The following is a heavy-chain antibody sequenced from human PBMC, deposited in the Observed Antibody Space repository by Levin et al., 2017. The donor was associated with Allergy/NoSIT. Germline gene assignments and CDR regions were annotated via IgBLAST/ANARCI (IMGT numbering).Heavy chain of an antibody. D-gene: IGHD2-2*01. CDR1: GGSVSSGSYH. V-gene: IGHV4-61*01. Sequence: SETLSLTCTVSGGSVSSGSYHWSWIRQTPGKGLEWIGCIHYSGSIKYNPSLKSRVAISVDTSKNQFSLRLSSVTAADTAVYFCARDRVVPGGSDYYYNGMDVWGQGTTVTVSS. CDR3: ARDRVVPGGSDYYYNGMDV. CDR2: IHYSGSI. J-gene: IGHJ6*02.